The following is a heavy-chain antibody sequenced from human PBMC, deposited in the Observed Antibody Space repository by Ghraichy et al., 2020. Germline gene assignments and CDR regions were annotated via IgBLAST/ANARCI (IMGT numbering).Heavy chain of an antibody. D-gene: IGHD3-22*01. CDR3: ARRAIKWLFIDY. CDR1: GDSINSYKYY. CDR2: MFYSGST. V-gene: IGHV4-39*01. J-gene: IGHJ4*02. Sequence: SETLSLTCTVSGDSINSYKYYWGWIRQPPGKGLEWIGSMFYSGSTYYNPSLESRVTMSVDTSKNQFSLKLSSVTAADTAVYYCARRAIKWLFIDYWGQGILVTVSS.